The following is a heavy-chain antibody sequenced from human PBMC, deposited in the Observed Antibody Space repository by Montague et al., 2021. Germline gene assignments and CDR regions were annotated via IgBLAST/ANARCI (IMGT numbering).Heavy chain of an antibody. CDR3: ARHNSGWYSDSDY. J-gene: IGHJ4*02. CDR2: IYWNDDK. Sequence: PALVKPTQTLTLTCNFSGFSLNARAVGVGWIRQPPGKAPEWLALIYWNDDKRYSPSLKSRLTITKDTSKNQVVLTMTNADPVDTATYYCARHNSGWYSDSDYWSQGTLVTVSS. V-gene: IGHV2-5*01. CDR1: GFSLNARAVG. D-gene: IGHD6-19*01.